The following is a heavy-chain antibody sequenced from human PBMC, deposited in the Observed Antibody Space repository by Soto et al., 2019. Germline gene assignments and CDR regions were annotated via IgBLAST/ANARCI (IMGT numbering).Heavy chain of an antibody. CDR2: IYTSGST. J-gene: IGHJ6*02. D-gene: IGHD2-2*01. CDR3: AAICSRPSCYGTDV. Sequence: QVQLQESGPGLVKPSETLSLTCTVSGASISSYFWSWIRQPAGKGLEWIGRIYTSGSTDYNPSLESRVTMSVDTSKKQVSLKLTSVTAADTAVYYCAAICSRPSCYGTDVWGQGTSVTVSS. CDR1: GASISSYF. V-gene: IGHV4-4*07.